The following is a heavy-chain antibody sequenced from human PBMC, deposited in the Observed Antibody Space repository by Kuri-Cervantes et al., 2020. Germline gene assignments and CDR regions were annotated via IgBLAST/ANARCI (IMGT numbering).Heavy chain of an antibody. CDR2: VSWNGSRT. CDR3: AKVLEDSSGYRQLRFDAFDI. D-gene: IGHD3-22*01. V-gene: IGHV3-35*01. CDR1: GFAFSNSD. J-gene: IGHJ3*02. Sequence: GGSLRLSCAASGFAFSNSDMNWVHQAPGKGLEWVSGVSWNGSRTHYADSVKGRFIISRDNSRNTLYLQTNSLRAEDTAVYYCAKVLEDSSGYRQLRFDAFDIWGQGTMVTVSS.